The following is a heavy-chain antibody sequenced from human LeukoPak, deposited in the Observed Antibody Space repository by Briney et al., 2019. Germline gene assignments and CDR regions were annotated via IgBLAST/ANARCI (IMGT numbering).Heavy chain of an antibody. D-gene: IGHD3-16*01. CDR3: ARTFYEQMLHFDY. Sequence: ASVKVSCKASGYIFTSYYMHWVRQAPGQGLEWMGIINPSGGDTTYAQKFQGRLSMTRDMSTSTVYMELSSLRSEDTAVYYCARTFYEQMLHFDYWGQGTLVTVSS. V-gene: IGHV1-46*01. CDR1: GYIFTSYY. J-gene: IGHJ4*02. CDR2: INPSGGDT.